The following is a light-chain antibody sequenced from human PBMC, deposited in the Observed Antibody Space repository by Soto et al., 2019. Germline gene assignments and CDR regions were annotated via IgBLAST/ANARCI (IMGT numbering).Light chain of an antibody. CDR3: QQYNSWPLT. CDR1: QSVSSK. Sequence: EIVMTQSPATLSVSPGERATLSCRASQSVSSKLAWYQQKPGQAPRLLIYGASTRATGIPAGFSGSGSGTEFNLNISSLQSEDFAVYYCQQYNSWPLTFGPGTKVDIK. CDR2: GAS. J-gene: IGKJ3*01. V-gene: IGKV3-15*01.